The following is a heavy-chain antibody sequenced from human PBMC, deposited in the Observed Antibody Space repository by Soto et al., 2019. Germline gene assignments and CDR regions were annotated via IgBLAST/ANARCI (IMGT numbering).Heavy chain of an antibody. CDR2: ILPIFGTA. Sequence: QVQLVQSGAEVKKPGSSVKVSCKASGGTFSSYAISWVRQAPGQGLEWMGGILPIFGTANYAQKFQGRVTITADESTSTAYMELSSLRSEDTAVYYCARVGYSNYYYYYYGMDVWGQGTTVTVSS. J-gene: IGHJ6*02. CDR1: GGTFSSYA. CDR3: ARVGYSNYYYYYYGMDV. V-gene: IGHV1-69*01. D-gene: IGHD4-4*01.